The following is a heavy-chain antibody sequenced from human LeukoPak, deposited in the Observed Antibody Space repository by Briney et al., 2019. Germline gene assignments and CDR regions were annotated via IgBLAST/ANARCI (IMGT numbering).Heavy chain of an antibody. J-gene: IGHJ4*02. Sequence: PSETLSLTCTVSGGSISSSSYYWGWIRQPPGKGLGWIGSIYYSGSTYYNPSLKSRVTISVDTSKNQFSLKLSSVTAADTAVYYCARDRGPGATPTYWGQGTLVTVSS. CDR2: IYYSGST. D-gene: IGHD1-26*01. V-gene: IGHV4-39*07. CDR3: ARDRGPGATPTY. CDR1: GGSISSSSYY.